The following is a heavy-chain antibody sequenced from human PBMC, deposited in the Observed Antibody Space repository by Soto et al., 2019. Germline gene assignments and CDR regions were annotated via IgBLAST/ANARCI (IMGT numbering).Heavy chain of an antibody. V-gene: IGHV2-5*02. Sequence: QITLKESGPTLVKPTQTLTLTCTFSGFSLSTSGAGVGWIRQPPPKALEWLAVVYWDDDKRYSPSLKSRLTITKDTSKNQVVLTMTNMDPVDTATYYCAYSLYGGWLTGSYYAYWGPGTLVTVSS. CDR3: AYSLYGGWLTGSYYAY. D-gene: IGHD1-26*01. CDR2: VYWDDDK. CDR1: GFSLSTSGAG. J-gene: IGHJ4*02.